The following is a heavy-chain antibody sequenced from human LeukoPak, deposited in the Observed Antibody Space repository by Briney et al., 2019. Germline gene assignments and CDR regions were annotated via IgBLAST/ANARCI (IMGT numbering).Heavy chain of an antibody. CDR1: GFTFSIYG. D-gene: IGHD6-19*01. J-gene: IGHJ5*02. CDR3: AKDGGYAVAVSWFDP. V-gene: IGHV3-23*01. Sequence: GGSLRLSCAASGFTFSIYGMSWVRQAPGKGLEWVSAISGSGGNTYYADSVKGRFTISRDNSKNTLYLQMNSLRAEDTAVYYCAKDGGYAVAVSWFDPWGQGTLVTVSS. CDR2: ISGSGGNT.